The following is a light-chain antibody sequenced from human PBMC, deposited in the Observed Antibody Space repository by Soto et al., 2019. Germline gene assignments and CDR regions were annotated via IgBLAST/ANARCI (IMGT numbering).Light chain of an antibody. Sequence: EIVLPQSPATLSLSPGERATLSCRASQSVGSSLAWYQLKLGQAPRLLIYAASDRATGIPGRFSGSGSGTDFTLIISSLEPEDFAFYYCQQGSTWPWTFGQGTKVDIK. CDR3: QQGSTWPWT. CDR2: AAS. V-gene: IGKV3-11*01. CDR1: QSVGSS. J-gene: IGKJ1*01.